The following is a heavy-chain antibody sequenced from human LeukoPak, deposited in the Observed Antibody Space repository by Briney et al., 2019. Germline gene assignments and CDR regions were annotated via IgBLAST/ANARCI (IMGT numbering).Heavy chain of an antibody. CDR1: GGSIGSGSYY. CDR2: IYTSGST. CDR3: ARASLWELPTFDY. J-gene: IGHJ4*02. D-gene: IGHD1-26*01. Sequence: SETLSLTCTVSGGSIGSGSYYWSWIRQPAGKGLEWIGRIYTSGSTNYNPSLKSRVTISVDTSKNQFSLKLSSVTAADTAVYYCARASLWELPTFDYWGQGTLVTVSS. V-gene: IGHV4-61*02.